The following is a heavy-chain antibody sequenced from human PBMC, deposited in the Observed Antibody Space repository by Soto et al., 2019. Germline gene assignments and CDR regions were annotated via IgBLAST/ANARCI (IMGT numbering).Heavy chain of an antibody. J-gene: IGHJ4*02. D-gene: IGHD5-18*01. V-gene: IGHV4-39*01. CDR2: IYYSGST. Sequence: QLQLQESGPGLVKPSETRALTCTVSGGSISSSSYYWGWIRQPPGKGLEWIGSIYYSGSTYYNPSLKSRVTIAVDTSKNQFSLKLSSVTAADTAVYYCASPNTAMVTFGLYFDYWGQGTLVTVSS. CDR3: ASPNTAMVTFGLYFDY. CDR1: GGSISSSSYY.